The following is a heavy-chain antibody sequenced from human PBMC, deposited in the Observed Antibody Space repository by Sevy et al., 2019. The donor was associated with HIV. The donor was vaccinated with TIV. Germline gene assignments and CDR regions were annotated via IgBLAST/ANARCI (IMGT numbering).Heavy chain of an antibody. D-gene: IGHD4-17*01. Sequence: GGSLRLSCAASGFIFSSYGMHWVRQAPGKGLEWVTFIRYDGSNKYYAESVRGRFTISRDNSKNTLYLEVNSLRAEDRAVYDCAKCPYAGVTTSYGFDVWGQGTTVTVSS. CDR2: IRYDGSNK. V-gene: IGHV3-30*02. CDR3: AKCPYAGVTTSYGFDV. CDR1: GFIFSSYG. J-gene: IGHJ6*02.